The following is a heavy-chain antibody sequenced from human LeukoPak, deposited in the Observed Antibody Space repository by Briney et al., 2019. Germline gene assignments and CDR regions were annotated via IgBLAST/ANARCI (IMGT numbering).Heavy chain of an antibody. Sequence: GGSLRLSCAASGFTFSSYSMNWVRQAPGKGLEWISYISDSGASIYYADSVKGRFTISRDNSKNTLYLQMNSLTSEDTAVYYCAKARGTMVRGVSPTFDIWGQGTMVTVSS. CDR2: ISDSGASI. CDR1: GFTFSSYS. J-gene: IGHJ3*02. V-gene: IGHV3-48*01. CDR3: AKARGTMVRGVSPTFDI. D-gene: IGHD3-10*01.